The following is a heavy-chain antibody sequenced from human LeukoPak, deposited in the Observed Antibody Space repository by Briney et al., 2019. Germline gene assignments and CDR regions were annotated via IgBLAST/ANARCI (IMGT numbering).Heavy chain of an antibody. D-gene: IGHD3-10*01. Sequence: AGGSLRLSCAASGFTFSSYWMNWVRQAPGKGLEWVASIKQDGSEKYYVDSLKGRFTISRDNAKNSLYLQMNSLRAEDTAVYYCAKETYYYGSGSHYWGQGTLVTVSS. J-gene: IGHJ4*02. CDR2: IKQDGSEK. CDR3: AKETYYYGSGSHY. CDR1: GFTFSSYW. V-gene: IGHV3-7*03.